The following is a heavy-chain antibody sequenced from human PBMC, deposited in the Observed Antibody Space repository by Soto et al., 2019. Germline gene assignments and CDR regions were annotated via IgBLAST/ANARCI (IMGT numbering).Heavy chain of an antibody. D-gene: IGHD3-22*01. V-gene: IGHV1-2*04. CDR3: ARAEGDSRGYYHTFDY. J-gene: IGHJ4*02. CDR2: INPNSGGT. Sequence: QVQLVQSGAEVKKPGASVKVSCKASGYTFTGYYMHWVRQAPGQGLEWMGWINPNSGGTNYAQKFQGWVTMTRDTSIRTAYMELSRLRSDDTSVYYCARAEGDSRGYYHTFDYWGQGTLVTVSS. CDR1: GYTFTGYY.